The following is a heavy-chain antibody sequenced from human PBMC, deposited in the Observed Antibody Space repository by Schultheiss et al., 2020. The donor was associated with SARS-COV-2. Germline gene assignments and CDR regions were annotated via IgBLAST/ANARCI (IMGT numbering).Heavy chain of an antibody. CDR2: ISPHNGNT. J-gene: IGHJ6*02. D-gene: IGHD6-6*01. Sequence: ASVKVSCKASGYVFMNFGITWVRLAPGQGLEWMGWISPHNGNTKYAQELQGRVTMTTDTSTSTAYMELRSLRSDDTAVYYCASAQLVGYGMDVWGQGTTVTVSS. CDR3: ASAQLVGYGMDV. V-gene: IGHV1-18*01. CDR1: GYVFMNFG.